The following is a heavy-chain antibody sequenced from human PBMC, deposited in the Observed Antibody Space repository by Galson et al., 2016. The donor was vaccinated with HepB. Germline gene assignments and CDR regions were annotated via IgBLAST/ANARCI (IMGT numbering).Heavy chain of an antibody. CDR1: GFTFSSYS. CDR2: ISSSSSYI. V-gene: IGHV3-21*01. J-gene: IGHJ5*02. CDR3: ARGGYIGYDWVRNWFDP. Sequence: SLRLSCAASGFTFSSYSMHWVRQAPGKGLEWVSFISSSSSYIYYADSVKGRFTISRDNAKNSLSLQMNSLRAEDTAVYYCARGGYIGYDWVRNWFDPWGRGNQVTVSS. D-gene: IGHD5-12*01.